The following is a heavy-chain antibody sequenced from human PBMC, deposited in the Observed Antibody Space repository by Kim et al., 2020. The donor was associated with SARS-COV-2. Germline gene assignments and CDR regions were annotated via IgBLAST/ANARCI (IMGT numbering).Heavy chain of an antibody. D-gene: IGHD3-16*02. CDR3: AKDHMITFGGVIDFDAFDI. CDR2: ISGDGGST. Sequence: GGSLRLSCAASGFTFDDYAMHWVRQAPGKGLEWVSLISGDGGSTYYADSVKGRFTISRDNSKNSLYLQMNSLRTEDTALYYCAKDHMITFGGVIDFDAFDIWGQGTMVTVSS. CDR1: GFTFDDYA. V-gene: IGHV3-43*02. J-gene: IGHJ3*02.